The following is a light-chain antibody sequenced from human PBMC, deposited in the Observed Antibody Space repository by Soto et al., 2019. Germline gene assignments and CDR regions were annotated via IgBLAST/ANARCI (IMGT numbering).Light chain of an antibody. V-gene: IGLV2-14*01. CDR3: SSYTSSSHVV. J-gene: IGLJ2*01. CDR2: DVS. CDR1: SSDVGGYNY. Sequence: QSALTQPASVSGSPGQSITISCTGTSSDVGGYNYVSWYQQHPSKAPKLMIYDVSNRPSGVSNRFSGSKSGNTASLTISGLQAEDEADYYCSSYTSSSHVVFGGGTKVTVL.